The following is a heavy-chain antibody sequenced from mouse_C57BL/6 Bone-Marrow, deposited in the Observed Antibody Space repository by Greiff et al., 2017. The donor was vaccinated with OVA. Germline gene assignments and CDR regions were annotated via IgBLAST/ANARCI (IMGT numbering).Heavy chain of an antibody. CDR3: TTFDGYYTAWFAY. Sequence: EVQLVESGAELVRPGASVKLSCTASGFNIKDDYMHWVKQRPEQGLEWIGWIDPENGDTEYASKFQGKATITADTSSNTAYLQLSSLTSEDTAVYYCTTFDGYYTAWFAYWGQGTLVTVSA. CDR1: GFNIKDDY. V-gene: IGHV14-4*01. D-gene: IGHD2-3*01. J-gene: IGHJ3*01. CDR2: IDPENGDT.